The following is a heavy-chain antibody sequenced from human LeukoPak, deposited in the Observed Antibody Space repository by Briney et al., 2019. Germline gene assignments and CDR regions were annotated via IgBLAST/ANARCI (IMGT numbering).Heavy chain of an antibody. CDR3: ARGGGSYEDPIEERFDP. Sequence: PGGSLRLSCAASEFTFSNYAVHWVRQAPGKGLQWVAVISYDGNTIHYADSVKGRFTISRDTSKNTLYLQMNSLRTEDTAVYYCARGGGSYEDPIEERFDPWGQGTLVTVSS. J-gene: IGHJ5*02. CDR2: ISYDGNTI. V-gene: IGHV3-30-3*01. CDR1: EFTFSNYA. D-gene: IGHD1-26*01.